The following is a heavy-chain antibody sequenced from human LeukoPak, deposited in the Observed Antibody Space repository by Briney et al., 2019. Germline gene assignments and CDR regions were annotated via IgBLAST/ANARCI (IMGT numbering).Heavy chain of an antibody. Sequence: PGGSLRLSCTASGFTFSTYAVSWVRQAPGTGLEWVSSISSGSSYIYYADSLKGRFTISRDNAKNSLYLQMNSLRAEDTAVYYCATLPHMYGGSSTHYFYYGMDVWGQGTTVTVSS. CDR3: ATLPHMYGGSSTHYFYYGMDV. D-gene: IGHD6-13*01. CDR2: ISSGSSYI. J-gene: IGHJ6*02. CDR1: GFTFSTYA. V-gene: IGHV3-21*01.